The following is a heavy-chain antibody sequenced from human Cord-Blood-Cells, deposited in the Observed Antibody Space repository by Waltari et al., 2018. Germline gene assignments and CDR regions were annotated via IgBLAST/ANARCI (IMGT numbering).Heavy chain of an antibody. CDR1: GFTFSSYA. D-gene: IGHD1-26*01. J-gene: IGHJ3*02. CDR3: ARDSGSYAFDI. Sequence: QVQLVESGGGVVQPGRSLRLSCAASGFTFSSYAMHWVRQAPGKGLEWGAVISYDGRNKYYADAVKGRFTISRDNSKNTLYLQMNSLRAEDTAVYYCARDSGSYAFDIWGQGTMVTVSS. V-gene: IGHV3-30*04. CDR2: ISYDGRNK.